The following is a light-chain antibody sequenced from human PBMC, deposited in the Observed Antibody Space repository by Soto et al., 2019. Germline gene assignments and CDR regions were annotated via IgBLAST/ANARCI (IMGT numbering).Light chain of an antibody. CDR3: SAWDDSLNGYV. V-gene: IGLV1-44*01. CDR2: SNN. Sequence: QSVLTQPPSASGTPGQRVNISCSGSSSNIGSNTVNWYQQLPGTAPKLLIYSNNQRPSGVPDRFSGSKSGTSASLAISGLQSEDEADDYCSAWDDSLNGYVFGTGTKLTVL. J-gene: IGLJ1*01. CDR1: SSNIGSNT.